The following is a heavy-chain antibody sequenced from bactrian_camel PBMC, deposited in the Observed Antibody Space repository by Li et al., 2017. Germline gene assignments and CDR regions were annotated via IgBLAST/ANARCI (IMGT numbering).Heavy chain of an antibody. Sequence: VQLVESGGGLVQPGGSLGLSCAASGFAFSSYDMSWVRQAPGKGLEWVSVMISTGGRTYYADSVKGRFTISKDSAENTLYLQMSSLKPEDTAMYYCAADLNRNWSLFKFLTPPTNKYSAWGQGTQVTVS. CDR2: MISTGGRT. J-gene: IGHJ6*01. CDR1: GFAFSSYD. V-gene: IGHV3S40*01. D-gene: IGHD1*01. CDR3: AADLNRNWSLFKFLTPPTNKYSA.